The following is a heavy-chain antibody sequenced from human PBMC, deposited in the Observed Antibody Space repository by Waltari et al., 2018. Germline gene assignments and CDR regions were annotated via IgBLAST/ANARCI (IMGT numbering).Heavy chain of an antibody. CDR2: INPKSGGT. D-gene: IGHD2-8*02. V-gene: IGHV1-2*04. CDR3: ARRSCTGECYAPYVY. CDR1: GYTFTAYH. J-gene: IGHJ4*02. Sequence: QVQLVQSGAEVTKPGASVKVSCKPSGYTFTAYHIHGLRQAPGQGLEWMGWINPKSGGTYYAQTFQGWVTMTRDTSTSTVYMELSSLKSDDTAMYYCARRSCTGECYAPYVYWGQGSLVTVSS.